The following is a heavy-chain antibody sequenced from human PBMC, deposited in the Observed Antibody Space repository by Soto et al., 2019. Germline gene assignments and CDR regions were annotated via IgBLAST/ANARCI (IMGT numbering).Heavy chain of an antibody. J-gene: IGHJ4*02. CDR3: ARSPPQAV. Sequence: SETLSLTCTVSGGSLSSYYWSWIRRPPGMGLEWIASISYSGTTNYNSSLKSRVTISIDTSKNQFSLKFNSVTAADTAVYYCARSPPQAVWGQGTLVTVSS. V-gene: IGHV4-59*01. CDR2: ISYSGTT. CDR1: GGSLSSYY.